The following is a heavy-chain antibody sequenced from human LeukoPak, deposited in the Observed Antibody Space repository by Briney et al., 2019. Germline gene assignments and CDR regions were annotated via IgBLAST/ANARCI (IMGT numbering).Heavy chain of an antibody. J-gene: IGHJ4*02. V-gene: IGHV4-59*01. CDR2: IYNSGST. Sequence: PSETLSLTCTVSGGSISSYYWSWIRQTPGKGLEWIAYIYNSGSTNYNPSLKNRVTISVDTSKNQFSLKLSSVTAADTAVYYCAREKTGIVGAANFDYWGQGTLVTVSS. CDR3: AREKTGIVGAANFDY. D-gene: IGHD1-26*01. CDR1: GGSISSYY.